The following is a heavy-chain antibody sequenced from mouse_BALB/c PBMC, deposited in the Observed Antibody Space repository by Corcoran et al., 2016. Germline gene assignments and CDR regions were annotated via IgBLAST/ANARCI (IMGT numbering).Heavy chain of an antibody. CDR2: INTYTGEP. D-gene: IGHD2-4*01. CDR1: GYTFTNYG. Sequence: QIQLVQSGPELKKPGETVKISCKASGYTFTNYGMNWVKQAPGKGLKWMGWINTYTGEPTYADDFKGRFAFSLETSASTAYLQINNHKNEDTATYFCARRGDYYFDVGGAGTTVTVSS. J-gene: IGHJ1*01. V-gene: IGHV9-3-1*01. CDR3: ARRGDYYFDV.